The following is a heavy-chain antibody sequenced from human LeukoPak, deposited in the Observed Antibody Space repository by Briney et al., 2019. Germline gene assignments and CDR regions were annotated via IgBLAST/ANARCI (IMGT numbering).Heavy chain of an antibody. Sequence: GESLKISFKGSGDSFTSYWIGWVRQVPGKGLEWMGIIYSGDTHTSYSPSFQGQVTISADKSISTAYLQWSSLKASDTAMYYCAGHVLAVAGDYYYYYMDVWGKGTTVTVSS. CDR1: GDSFTSYW. V-gene: IGHV5-51*01. CDR2: IYSGDTHT. D-gene: IGHD6-19*01. CDR3: AGHVLAVAGDYYYYYMDV. J-gene: IGHJ6*03.